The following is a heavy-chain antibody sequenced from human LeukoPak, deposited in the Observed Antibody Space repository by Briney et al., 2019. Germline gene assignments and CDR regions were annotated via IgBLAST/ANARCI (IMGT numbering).Heavy chain of an antibody. CDR3: ARGRQNSGSYSDAFDI. J-gene: IGHJ3*02. CDR1: GFTFSGYS. V-gene: IGHV3-21*01. Sequence: GGPLRLSCAASGFTFSGYSMNWVRQAPGKGLEWVSSISSSSSYIYYADSVKGRFTISRDNAKNSLSLQMNSLRAEDTAVYYCARGRQNSGSYSDAFDIWGQGTVVTVSS. D-gene: IGHD1-26*01. CDR2: ISSSSSYI.